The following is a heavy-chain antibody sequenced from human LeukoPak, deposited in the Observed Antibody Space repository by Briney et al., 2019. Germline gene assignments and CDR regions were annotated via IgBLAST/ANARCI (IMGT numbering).Heavy chain of an antibody. CDR3: ARDGRYSSSWYGNYYYGMDV. CDR2: ISSSRSYI. V-gene: IGHV3-21*01. CDR1: GFTFSSYS. J-gene: IGHJ6*02. Sequence: GGSLRLSCAASGFTFSSYSMNCVRQAPGKGLEWVSSISSSRSYIYYADSVKGRFTISRDNAKNSLYLQMNSLRAEDTAVYYCARDGRYSSSWYGNYYYGMDVWGQGTTVTVSS. D-gene: IGHD6-13*01.